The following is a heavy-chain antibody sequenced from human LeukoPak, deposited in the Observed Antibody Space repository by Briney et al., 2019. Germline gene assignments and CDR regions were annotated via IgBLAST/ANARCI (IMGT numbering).Heavy chain of an antibody. V-gene: IGHV1-18*04. J-gene: IGHJ1*01. CDR3: ARGEITMIVVSEYFRH. CDR1: GYTFTGDY. Sequence: ASVKVSCKSSGYTFTGDYMPWVRQAPGQGLEWMGWISAYNGNTNYAQKLQGRVTMTTDTSTSTDYLELRSLISDDTAVYYCARGEITMIVVSEYFRHWGQGTLVTVSS. D-gene: IGHD3-22*01. CDR2: ISAYNGNT.